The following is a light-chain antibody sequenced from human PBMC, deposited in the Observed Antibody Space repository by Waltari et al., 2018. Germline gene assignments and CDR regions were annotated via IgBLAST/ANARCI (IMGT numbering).Light chain of an antibody. CDR2: SSF. CDR3: QQSYSLPLT. V-gene: IGKV1-39*01. Sequence: DIQLTQSPSSLSASIGDRVPLPCRASRTIDSYLNWYQQKPGKAPKLLISSSFILQTGVPSRFSGSGSGTDFTLTITNLEPDDFATYFCQQSYSLPLTFGGGTKV. J-gene: IGKJ4*01. CDR1: RTIDSY.